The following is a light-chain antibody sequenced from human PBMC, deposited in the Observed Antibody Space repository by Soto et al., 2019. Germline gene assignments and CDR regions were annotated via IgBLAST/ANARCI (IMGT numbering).Light chain of an antibody. Sequence: EIVMTQSPATLSVPPGERATLYCRASQSVGSDLAWYQQKPGQAPRLLIYDVSTRATGISARFSGSGSGTDFTLTISSLQSEDLAVYYCQQYNKWPPITFGQGTRLEI. CDR1: QSVGSD. CDR2: DVS. J-gene: IGKJ5*01. V-gene: IGKV3-15*01. CDR3: QQYNKWPPIT.